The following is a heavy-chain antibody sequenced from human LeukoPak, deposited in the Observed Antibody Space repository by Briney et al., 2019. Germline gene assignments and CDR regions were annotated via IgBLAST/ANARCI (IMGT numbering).Heavy chain of an antibody. CDR2: INAGNGNT. Sequence: GASVKVSCKASGYTFTTYAMHWVRQAPGQRLEWMGWINAGNGNTKYSQKFQTRVTITRDTSASTAYMELSSLRSEDTAVYYCARDNYDFWSGYSNWFDPWGQGTLVTVSS. J-gene: IGHJ5*02. CDR1: GYTFTTYA. CDR3: ARDNYDFWSGYSNWFDP. D-gene: IGHD3-3*01. V-gene: IGHV1-3*01.